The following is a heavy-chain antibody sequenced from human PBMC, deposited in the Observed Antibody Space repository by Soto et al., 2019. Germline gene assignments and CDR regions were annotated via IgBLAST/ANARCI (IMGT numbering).Heavy chain of an antibody. D-gene: IGHD2-15*01. J-gene: IGHJ4*02. V-gene: IGHV4-4*02. CDR1: GGSINSINW. CDR3: ARTKCSGGSCYSWSLDY. Sequence: SETLSLTCAVSGGSINSINWLSWFLQPPWKGLEWIGEIYHGGNTNYNPSLRSRVTISVDESKNQFSLKLSFVTAADTAMYYCARTKCSGGSCYSWSLDYWGQGTPVTVSS. CDR2: IYHGGNT.